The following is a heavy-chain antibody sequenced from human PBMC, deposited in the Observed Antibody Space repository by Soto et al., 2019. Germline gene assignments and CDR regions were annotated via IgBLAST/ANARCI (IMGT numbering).Heavy chain of an antibody. V-gene: IGHV4-34*01. Sequence: SETLSLTCAVYGGSFSGYYWIWIRQPPGKGLEWIGEINHSGSTNYNPSLKSRVTISVDTSKNQFSLKLSSVTAADTAVYYCARDANFHYYGMDVWGQGTTVTVSS. D-gene: IGHD2-8*01. CDR1: GGSFSGYY. CDR2: INHSGST. CDR3: ARDANFHYYGMDV. J-gene: IGHJ6*02.